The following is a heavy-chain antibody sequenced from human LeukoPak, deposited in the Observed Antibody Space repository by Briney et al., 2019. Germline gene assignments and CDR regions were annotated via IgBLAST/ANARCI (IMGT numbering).Heavy chain of an antibody. CDR3: ARDSTMTTGGSAYYFDN. D-gene: IGHD4-17*01. CDR2: INPRGGST. J-gene: IGHJ4*02. CDR1: GYTFTSYG. Sequence: ASVTVSCKASGYTFTSYGISWVRQAPGQGLEWMGIINPRGGSTSYAKKFQGRVTMTRDTSTNTIYMELSSLRSEDTAVYYCARDSTMTTGGSAYYFDNWGQGTLVTVSS. V-gene: IGHV1-46*01.